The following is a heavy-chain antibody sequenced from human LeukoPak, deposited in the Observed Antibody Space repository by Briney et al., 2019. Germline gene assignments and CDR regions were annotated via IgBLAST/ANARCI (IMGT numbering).Heavy chain of an antibody. Sequence: GGSLGLSCAASGFTFSSYAMHWVRQAPGKGLEYVSAISSNGGSTYYANSVKGRFTISRDNSKNTLYLQMGSLRAEDMAVYYCARSSGSYIGDVDYWGQGTLVTVSS. D-gene: IGHD1-26*01. J-gene: IGHJ4*02. CDR3: ARSSGSYIGDVDY. CDR2: ISSNGGST. CDR1: GFTFSSYA. V-gene: IGHV3-64*01.